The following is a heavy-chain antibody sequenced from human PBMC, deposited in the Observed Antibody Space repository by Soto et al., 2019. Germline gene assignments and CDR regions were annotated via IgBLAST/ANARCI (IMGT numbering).Heavy chain of an antibody. CDR1: GFTFSSYW. CDR2: IKQDGSEE. Sequence: EVQLVESGGDLVQPGGSLRLSCVDSGFTFSSYWMSWVRQAPVKGLEGVGNIKQDGSEENYVDSVKGRFTISRDNAKNSMYLQMNSLRAEDTAVYYCARIASSGRGWDVWGQGTTVVVSS. V-gene: IGHV3-7*01. D-gene: IGHD3-10*01. CDR3: ARIASSGRGWDV. J-gene: IGHJ6*02.